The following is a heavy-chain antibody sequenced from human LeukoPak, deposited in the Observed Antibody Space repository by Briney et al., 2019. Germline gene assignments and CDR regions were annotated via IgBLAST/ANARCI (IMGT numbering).Heavy chain of an antibody. CDR3: ARRLYYYDSRGYQYYFDY. D-gene: IGHD3-22*01. CDR2: INWNGGST. J-gene: IGHJ4*02. Sequence: SGGSLRLSCAASGFTFDDYGMSWVRQAPGKGLEWVSGINWNGGSTGYADSVKGRFTISRDNAKNSLFLQMNSLRAEDTALYYCARRLYYYDSRGYQYYFDYWGQGTPVTVSS. V-gene: IGHV3-20*04. CDR1: GFTFDDYG.